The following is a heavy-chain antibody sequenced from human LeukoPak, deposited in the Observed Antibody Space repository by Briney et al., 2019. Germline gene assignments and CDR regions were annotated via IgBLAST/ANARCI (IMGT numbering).Heavy chain of an antibody. CDR1: GFTFSSYS. V-gene: IGHV3-21*01. J-gene: IGHJ4*02. Sequence: GSLRLSCAASGFTFSSYSMNWVRQAPGKGLEWVSSISSSSSYINYADSVKGRFTISRDNAKNSLYLQMNSLRAEDTAVYYCARESYCSSTSCYLDYWGQGTLVTVSS. CDR2: ISSSSSYI. CDR3: ARESYCSSTSCYLDY. D-gene: IGHD2-2*01.